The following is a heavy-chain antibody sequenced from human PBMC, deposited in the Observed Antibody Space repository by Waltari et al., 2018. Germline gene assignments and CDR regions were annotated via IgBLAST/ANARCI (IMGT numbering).Heavy chain of an antibody. CDR2: IISSSSSI. J-gene: IGHJ4*02. D-gene: IGHD3-22*01. CDR3: ARGRIDHDSSASGYYFDY. Sequence: EVQLVDSGGGLVKPGGSLRLSCAASGFTFSTCSMNWFRQVPWKGLEWFSSIISSSSSIYYADSVKGRFTISRDNAKNSLDLQMNSLRVEDTAVYYCARGRIDHDSSASGYYFDYWGQGTLVAVSS. V-gene: IGHV3-21*01. CDR1: GFTFSTCS.